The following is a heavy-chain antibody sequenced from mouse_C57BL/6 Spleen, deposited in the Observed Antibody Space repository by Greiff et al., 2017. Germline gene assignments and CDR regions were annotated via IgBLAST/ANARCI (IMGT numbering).Heavy chain of an antibody. J-gene: IGHJ2*01. Sequence: EVQLVESGGGLVQPGGSMKLSCVASGFTFSNYWMNWVRQSPEKGLEWVAQIRLKSDNYATHYAESVKGRFTISRDDSKSSVYLQMNNLRAEDTGIYYCTGGIDYDYDEGSYFDYWGQGTTLTVSS. V-gene: IGHV6-3*01. CDR3: TGGIDYDYDEGSYFDY. D-gene: IGHD2-4*01. CDR2: IRLKSDNYAT. CDR1: GFTFSNYW.